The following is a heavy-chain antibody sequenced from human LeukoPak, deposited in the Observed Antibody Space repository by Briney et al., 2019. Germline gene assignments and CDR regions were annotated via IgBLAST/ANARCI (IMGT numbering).Heavy chain of an antibody. D-gene: IGHD3-10*01. V-gene: IGHV3-23*01. CDR1: GFTFSSYA. CDR2: ISGSGGST. J-gene: IGHJ4*02. Sequence: GGSLRLSCAASGFTFSSYAMSWVRQAPGKGLEWVSAISGSGGSTYYADSVKGRFTISRDNSKNTPYLQMNSLRAEDTAVYYCAKDQGYYGSGSPFDYWGQGTLVTVSS. CDR3: AKDQGYYGSGSPFDY.